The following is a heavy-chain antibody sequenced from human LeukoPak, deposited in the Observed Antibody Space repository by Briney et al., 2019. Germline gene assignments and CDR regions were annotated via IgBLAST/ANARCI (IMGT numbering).Heavy chain of an antibody. Sequence: PGGSLRLSCAASGFTFSNYGFHWVRQPPGEGLEWVAVISFDGRVIFYADSVKGRFTISRDNPRNTLDLQMNSLRAEDTAIYYCTREDYLALGSYCPYWGQGTLVTVSS. V-gene: IGHV3-30*03. CDR3: TREDYLALGSYCPY. J-gene: IGHJ4*02. CDR1: GFTFSNYG. D-gene: IGHD3-10*01. CDR2: ISFDGRVI.